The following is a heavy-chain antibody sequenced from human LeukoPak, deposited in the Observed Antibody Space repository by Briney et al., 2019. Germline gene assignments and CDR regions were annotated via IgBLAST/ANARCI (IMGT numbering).Heavy chain of an antibody. J-gene: IGHJ6*03. Sequence: PSETLSLTCTVSGGSISSYYWSRIRQTPGKGLEWIGYIYYSGSTNFNPSLKSRVTISVDTSKNQFSLKMSSVTAADTAVYFCXXXXXXGYYYDYYMDVWGKGTTVTISS. CDR1: GGSISSYY. V-gene: IGHV4-59*01. CDR2: IYYSGST. CDR3: XXXXXXGYYYDYYMDV.